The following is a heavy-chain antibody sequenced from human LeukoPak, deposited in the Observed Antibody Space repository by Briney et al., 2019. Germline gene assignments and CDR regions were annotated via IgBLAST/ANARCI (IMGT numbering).Heavy chain of an antibody. CDR1: GGSISTYY. V-gene: IGHV4-59*12. D-gene: IGHD2-15*01. J-gene: IGHJ5*02. CDR3: ARAHLVVVVAATPNGWFDP. CDR2: IFYSGST. Sequence: NPSETLSLTCTVSGGSISTYYWSWIRQPPGKGLEWIGYIFYSGSTYYNPSLKSRVTVSVDTSKNQFSLKLSSVTAADTAVYYCARAHLVVVVAATPNGWFDPWGQGTLVTVSS.